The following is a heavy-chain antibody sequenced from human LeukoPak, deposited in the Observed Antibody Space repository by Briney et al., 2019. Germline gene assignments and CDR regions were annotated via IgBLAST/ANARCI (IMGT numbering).Heavy chain of an antibody. CDR1: GFTSSSNA. CDR2: ISPGGSP. CDR3: ARGSGTYYDFDF. V-gene: IGHV3-23*01. Sequence: GGSLRLSCAASGFTSSSNAMGWVRQAPGKGLEWVSAISPGGSPYYADSVKGRFTISRDNSKNTLYLQMNSLRAEDTAVYYCARGSGTYYDFDFWGQGTLVTVSS. J-gene: IGHJ4*02. D-gene: IGHD1-26*01.